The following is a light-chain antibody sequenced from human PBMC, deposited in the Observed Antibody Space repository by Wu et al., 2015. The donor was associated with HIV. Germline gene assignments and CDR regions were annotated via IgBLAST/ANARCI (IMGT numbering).Light chain of an antibody. V-gene: IGKV3-11*01. J-gene: IGKJ3*01. Sequence: EIVLTQSPVTLSLSPGERATLSCRASQTVSSYLAWYQQKPGQAPRLLIYGASSRATGIPDRFSGSGSGTDFTLTIANLEPEDSAVYYCQQRGDWPGVTFGPGTKVHIK. CDR1: QTVSSY. CDR3: QQRGDWPGVT. CDR2: GAS.